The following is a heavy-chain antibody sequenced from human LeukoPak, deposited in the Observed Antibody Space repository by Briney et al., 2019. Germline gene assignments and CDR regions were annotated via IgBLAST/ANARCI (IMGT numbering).Heavy chain of an antibody. V-gene: IGHV1-69*04. CDR3: ARDPIHYDRSGYYYY. J-gene: IGHJ4*02. CDR2: IIPILGIA. Sequence: SVKVSCKASAGTFSSYAISWVRQAPGQGLEWMGRIIPILGIANYAQKFQGRVTITADKSTSTAYMELSMLRTENTAVYYCARDPIHYDRSGYYYYRGQGTLVTVSS. CDR1: AGTFSSYA. D-gene: IGHD3-22*01.